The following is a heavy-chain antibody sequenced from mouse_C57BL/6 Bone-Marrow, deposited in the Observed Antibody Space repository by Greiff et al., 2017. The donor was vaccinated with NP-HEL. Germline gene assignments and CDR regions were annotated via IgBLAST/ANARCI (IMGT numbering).Heavy chain of an antibody. CDR3: ARDDYGFYYFDY. J-gene: IGHJ2*01. V-gene: IGHV1-42*01. Sequence: VQLKESGPELVKPGASVKISCKASGYSFTGYYMNWVKQSPEKSLEWIGEINPSTGGTTYNQKFKAKATLTVDKSSSTAYMQLKSLTSDDSAVYYCARDDYGFYYFDYWGQGTTLTVSS. CDR2: INPSTGGT. CDR1: GYSFTGYY. D-gene: IGHD2-4*01.